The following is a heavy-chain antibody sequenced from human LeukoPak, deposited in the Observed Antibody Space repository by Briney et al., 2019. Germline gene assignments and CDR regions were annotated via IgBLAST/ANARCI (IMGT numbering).Heavy chain of an antibody. J-gene: IGHJ5*02. V-gene: IGHV3-21*01. D-gene: IGHD3-9*01. CDR3: ARDRDLTGSNWFDP. Sequence: PGGSLRLSCAASGFTFSSYSMNWVRQAPGKGLEWVSSISSSSSNIYYADSVKGRFTISGDNAKNSLYLQMNSLRAEDTAVYYCARDRDLTGSNWFDPWGQGTLVTVSS. CDR1: GFTFSSYS. CDR2: ISSSSSNI.